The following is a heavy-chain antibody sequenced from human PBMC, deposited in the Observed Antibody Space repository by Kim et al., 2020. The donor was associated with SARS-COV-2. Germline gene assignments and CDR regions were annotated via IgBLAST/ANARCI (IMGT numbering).Heavy chain of an antibody. J-gene: IGHJ4*02. Sequence: YTDHLKGRFTIDSDNSKSTLDLQMNSLRAEDTAVYYCAKGGLARFDYWGQGTLVTVSS. V-gene: IGHV3-23*01. CDR3: AKGGLARFDY. D-gene: IGHD6-6*01.